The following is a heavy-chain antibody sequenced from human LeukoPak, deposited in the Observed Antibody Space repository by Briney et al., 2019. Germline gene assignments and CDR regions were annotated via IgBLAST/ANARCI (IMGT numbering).Heavy chain of an antibody. Sequence: PSQTLSLTCTVSGGSISSGGYCWSWIRQPPGKGLEWIGYIYHSGSTYYNPSLKSRVTISVDTSKNQFSLKLSSVTAADTAVYYCASSGSISGHFDYWGQGTLVTVSS. D-gene: IGHD3-10*01. V-gene: IGHV4-30-2*01. CDR3: ASSGSISGHFDY. CDR1: GGSISSGGYC. J-gene: IGHJ4*02. CDR2: IYHSGST.